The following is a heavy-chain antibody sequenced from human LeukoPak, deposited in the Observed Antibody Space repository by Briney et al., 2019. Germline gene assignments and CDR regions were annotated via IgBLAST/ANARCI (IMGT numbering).Heavy chain of an antibody. V-gene: IGHV1-2*02. CDR1: GYTFTGYY. J-gene: IGHJ4*02. D-gene: IGHD3-10*01. CDR2: INPNSGGT. CDR3: ARDRARGVIHGY. Sequence: ASVKVSCKTSGYTFTGYYLHWVRQAPGQGLEWMGWINPNSGGTKYARKFQGRVTMTRDTSINTVYVGLSRLSSDDTAVYYCARDRARGVIHGYWGQGTLVTVSS.